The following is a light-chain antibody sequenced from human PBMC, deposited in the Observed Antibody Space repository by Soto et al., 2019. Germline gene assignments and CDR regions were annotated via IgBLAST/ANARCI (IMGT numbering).Light chain of an antibody. Sequence: DIQMTQSPSSLSASVGDRVTITCRTSQSISSYLNWYQQKVGKAPKLLIYAASSVQSGVPSRFSGSGSGTDFTLTISSLQPEDYATYYCQQSSSTPLNFGGGTKVEIK. CDR3: QQSSSTPLN. V-gene: IGKV1-39*01. CDR2: AAS. J-gene: IGKJ4*01. CDR1: QSISSY.